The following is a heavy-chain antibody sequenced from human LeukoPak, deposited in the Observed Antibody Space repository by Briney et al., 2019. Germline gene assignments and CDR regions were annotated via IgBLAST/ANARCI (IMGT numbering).Heavy chain of an antibody. Sequence: ASVKVSCKASGYTFTSYDINWVRQATGQGLEWMGWMNPNSGNTGYAQKFQGRVTMTRNTSISTAYMELSSLRSEDTAVYYCARGRSYYGSGSPGWFDPWGQGTLVTVSS. CDR1: GYTFTSYD. CDR2: MNPNSGNT. CDR3: ARGRSYYGSGSPGWFDP. D-gene: IGHD3-10*01. V-gene: IGHV1-8*01. J-gene: IGHJ5*02.